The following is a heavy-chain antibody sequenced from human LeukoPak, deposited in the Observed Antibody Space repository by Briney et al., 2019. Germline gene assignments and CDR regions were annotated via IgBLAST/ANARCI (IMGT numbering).Heavy chain of an antibody. D-gene: IGHD2-21*01. V-gene: IGHV1-18*01. Sequence: ASVKVSCKASGYTFASYGISWVRQAPGQGLEWMGWISTYNGNTNYAQNLQGRVTMTTDTSTSAAYMELRSLRSDDTAVYYCAVYCGGDCYSGAASPQQINWFDPWGQGTLVTVSS. CDR1: GYTFASYG. CDR3: AVYCGGDCYSGAASPQQINWFDP. CDR2: ISTYNGNT. J-gene: IGHJ5*02.